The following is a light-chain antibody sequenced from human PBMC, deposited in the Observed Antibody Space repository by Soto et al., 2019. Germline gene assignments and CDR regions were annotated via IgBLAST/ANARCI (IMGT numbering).Light chain of an antibody. J-gene: IGKJ1*01. CDR1: QSVSSSY. CDR3: QQYGRSSSP. V-gene: IGKV3-20*01. CDR2: GAS. Sequence: GLTQSPGTLSLSPGERATLSCRASQSVSSSYLAWYQQKPGQAPRLLTYGASSWATGIPDRFNGSGSGTDFYLTISRLESEDFGVYYCQQYGRSSSPVGQGT.